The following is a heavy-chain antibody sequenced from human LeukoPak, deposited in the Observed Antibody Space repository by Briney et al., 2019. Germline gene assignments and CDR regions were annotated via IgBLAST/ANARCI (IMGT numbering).Heavy chain of an antibody. V-gene: IGHV4-34*01. D-gene: IGHD3-9*01. CDR1: GGSFSGYY. CDR2: INHSGST. J-gene: IGHJ4*02. CDR3: ARGLLLRYFDWLSYYFDY. Sequence: PSETLSLTCAVYGGSFSGYYWSWIRQPPGKGLEWIGEINHSGSTNYNPSLKSRVTISVDTSKNQLSLKLSSVTAADTAVYYCARGLLLRYFDWLSYYFDYWGQGTLVTVSS.